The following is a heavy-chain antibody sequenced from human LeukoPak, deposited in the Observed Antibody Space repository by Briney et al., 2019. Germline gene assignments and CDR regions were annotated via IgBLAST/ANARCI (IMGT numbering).Heavy chain of an antibody. V-gene: IGHV4-59*08. CDR3: ARLGDSSSRLYYFDY. CDR1: GGSISSYY. J-gene: IGHJ4*02. Sequence: SETLSLTCTVSGGSISSYYWSWIRQPPGKGLEWIGYFHYSGSTNYNPSLKSRVTISVDTSKNQFSLKLSSVSAADTAVYYCARLGDSSSRLYYFDYWGQGTLVTVSS. D-gene: IGHD6-6*01. CDR2: FHYSGST.